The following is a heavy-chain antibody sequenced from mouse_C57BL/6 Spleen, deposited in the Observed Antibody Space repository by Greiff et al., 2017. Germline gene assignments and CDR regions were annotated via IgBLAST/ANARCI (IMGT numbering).Heavy chain of an antibody. J-gene: IGHJ4*01. V-gene: IGHV1-82*01. Sequence: QVQLKQSGPELVKPGASVKISCKASGYAFSSSWMNWVKQRPGKGLEWIGRIYPGDGDTNYNGKFKGKATLTADKSSSTAYMQLSSLTSEDSAVYFCARGTGSFMDYWGQGTSVTVSS. CDR1: GYAFSSSW. CDR3: ARGTGSFMDY. CDR2: IYPGDGDT. D-gene: IGHD4-1*01.